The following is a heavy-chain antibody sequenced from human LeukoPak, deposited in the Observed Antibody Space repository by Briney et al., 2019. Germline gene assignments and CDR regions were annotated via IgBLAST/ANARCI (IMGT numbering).Heavy chain of an antibody. D-gene: IGHD2-2*01. CDR2: IYYSGST. Sequence: PSETLSLTCTVSGGSISSYYWSWIRQPPGKGLEWIGYIYYSGSTNYNPSLKSRVTISVDTSKNQFSLKLSSVTAADTAVYYCARWGIGYCSSTSCYNWFDPWGQGTLVTVSS. J-gene: IGHJ5*02. CDR1: GGSISSYY. V-gene: IGHV4-59*01. CDR3: ARWGIGYCSSTSCYNWFDP.